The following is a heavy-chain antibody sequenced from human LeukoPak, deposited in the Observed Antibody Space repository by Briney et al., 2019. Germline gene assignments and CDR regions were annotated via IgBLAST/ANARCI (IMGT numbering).Heavy chain of an antibody. CDR2: IYYSVST. J-gene: IGHJ4*02. CDR1: GGSILSSSYY. CDR3: ARPGITLIRGVSAFEF. V-gene: IGHV4-39*01. Sequence: PSETLSLTCTVSGGSILSSSYYWGWIRQSPGRGLEWIGSIYYSVSTYYNPSLKSRVTISVDTSKNQFSLKLSSVTATDTAVYYCARPGITLIRGVSAFEFWGQGTLVTVST. D-gene: IGHD3-10*01.